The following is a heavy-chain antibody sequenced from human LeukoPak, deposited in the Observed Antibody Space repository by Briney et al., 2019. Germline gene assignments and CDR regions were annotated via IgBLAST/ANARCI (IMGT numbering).Heavy chain of an antibody. J-gene: IGHJ4*02. V-gene: IGHV3-23*01. CDR3: AKGLGIAVAGTELDY. CDR1: GFTFSSYA. Sequence: HPGGSLRLSCAASGFTFSSYAMSWVRQAPGKGLEWVSAISGSGGSTYYADSVKGRFTISRDNSKNTLYPQMNSLRAEDTAVYYCAKGLGIAVAGTELDYWGQGTLVTVSS. D-gene: IGHD6-19*01. CDR2: ISGSGGST.